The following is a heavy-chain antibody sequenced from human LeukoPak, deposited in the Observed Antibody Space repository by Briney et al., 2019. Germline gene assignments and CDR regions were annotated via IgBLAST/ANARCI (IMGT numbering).Heavy chain of an antibody. CDR1: GFTFGDYG. J-gene: IGHJ4*02. CDR3: ARDARGYSYGYTDY. D-gene: IGHD5-18*01. Sequence: PGGSLRLSCAASGFTFGDYGMSWVRQAPGKGLEWVSGIDWNGGSTGYADSVKGRFTISRDNAKNSLYLQMNSLRAEDTALYYCARDARGYSYGYTDYWGQGTLVTVSS. V-gene: IGHV3-20*04. CDR2: IDWNGGST.